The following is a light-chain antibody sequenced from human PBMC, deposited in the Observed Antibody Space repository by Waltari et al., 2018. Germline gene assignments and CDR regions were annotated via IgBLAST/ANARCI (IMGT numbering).Light chain of an antibody. CDR2: KAS. J-gene: IGKJ1*01. Sequence: DIQMTQSPSTLSASVGDRVTITCRASQSITNWLAWYQHNTGKDPKLLIYKASNLESGVPSRFSGSGSGTEFTLTISSLQPDDFATYYCQQYDNYWTFGQGTKVEIK. CDR1: QSITNW. CDR3: QQYDNYWT. V-gene: IGKV1-5*03.